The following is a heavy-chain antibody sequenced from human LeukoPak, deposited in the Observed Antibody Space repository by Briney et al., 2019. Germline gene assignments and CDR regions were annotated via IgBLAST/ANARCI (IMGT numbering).Heavy chain of an antibody. CDR1: VGSFSGYY. D-gene: IGHD6-13*01. J-gene: IGHJ4*02. CDR3: ASASSHRIAAGGDY. CDR2: INHSGST. V-gene: IGHV4-34*01. Sequence: SETLSLTCAVYVGSFSGYYWSWIRQPPGKGLEWIGEINHSGSTNYNSSLKSRVTISVDTSKNQFSLKLSSVTAADTAVYYCASASSHRIAAGGDYWGQGTLVTVSS.